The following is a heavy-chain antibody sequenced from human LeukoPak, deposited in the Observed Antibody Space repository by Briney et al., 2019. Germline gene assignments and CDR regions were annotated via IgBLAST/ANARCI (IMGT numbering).Heavy chain of an antibody. V-gene: IGHV4-59*01. CDR3: ARGVYIAAAQYGY. J-gene: IGHJ4*02. CDR2: IYHSGTT. CDR1: GGSISSYY. D-gene: IGHD6-13*01. Sequence: SETLSLTCTVSGGSISSYYWGWIRQPPGKGLEWIGYIYHSGTTNYNPSLKSRVTISEDTSKNQFSLKLSSVTAADTAVYYCARGVYIAAAQYGYWGQGTLVTVSS.